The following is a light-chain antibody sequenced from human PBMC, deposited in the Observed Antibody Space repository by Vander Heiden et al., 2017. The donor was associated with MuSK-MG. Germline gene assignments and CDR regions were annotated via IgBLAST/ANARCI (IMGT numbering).Light chain of an antibody. CDR2: GAS. V-gene: IGKV3-20*01. CDR3: QQHGSSPPWT. Sequence: EIVLTQSPGTLSLSPGERATVSCRASQSVRSSQLAWYQQKPGQAPRLLIYGASSRATGIPDRFSGSGYGTDFTLTISRREPEDFAVYYCQQHGSSPPWTFGQGTKVEIK. J-gene: IGKJ1*01. CDR1: QSVRSSQ.